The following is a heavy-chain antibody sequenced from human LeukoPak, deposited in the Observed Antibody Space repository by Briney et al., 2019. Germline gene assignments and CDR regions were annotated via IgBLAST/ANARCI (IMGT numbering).Heavy chain of an antibody. CDR3: ARGGYYDSSELHFDY. Sequence: ASVKVPCKASVHTFTSYGISWVRQAPGQGLEWMGRISVYGKTTYAQKFQGRVIMTTDTSTNIAYMELRSLRSDDTAVYFCARGGYYDSSELHFDYWGQGTLVTVSS. D-gene: IGHD3-22*01. J-gene: IGHJ4*02. CDR2: ISVYGKT. CDR1: VHTFTSYG. V-gene: IGHV1-18*01.